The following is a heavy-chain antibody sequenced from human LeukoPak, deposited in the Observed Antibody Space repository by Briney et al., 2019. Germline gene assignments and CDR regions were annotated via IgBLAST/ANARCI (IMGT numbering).Heavy chain of an antibody. V-gene: IGHV3-9*03. CDR2: ISWNSGSI. CDR1: GFTFDDYA. CDR3: AKGAGYCTNGVCLDY. D-gene: IGHD2-8*01. Sequence: GRSLRLSCAASGFTFDDYAMRWVRQAPGKGLEWVSGISWNSGSIGYADSVKGRFTISRDNAKNSLYLQMNSLRAEDMALYYCAKGAGYCTNGVCLDYWGQGTLVTVSS. J-gene: IGHJ4*02.